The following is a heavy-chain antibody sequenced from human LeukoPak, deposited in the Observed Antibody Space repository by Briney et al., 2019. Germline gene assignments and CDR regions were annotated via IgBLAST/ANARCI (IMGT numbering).Heavy chain of an antibody. V-gene: IGHV4-39*01. Sequence: SETLSLTCTVSGGSISSNNYYWGWFRQPPGKGLEWIGSIYYSGSTYYNPSLKNRVTISVDTSKNQFSLKLSSVTAADTAVYYCARGVPSVYYFDYWGQGTLVTVSS. CDR3: ARGVPSVYYFDY. CDR1: GGSISSNNYY. J-gene: IGHJ4*02. CDR2: IYYSGST.